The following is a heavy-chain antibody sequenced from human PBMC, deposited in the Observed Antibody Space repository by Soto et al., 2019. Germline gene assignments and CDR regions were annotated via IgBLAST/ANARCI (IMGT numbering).Heavy chain of an antibody. V-gene: IGHV4-59*08. J-gene: IGHJ6*03. CDR1: GGSISSYY. CDR3: ARTFPTMVRGAPLTDYYYYFMDV. Sequence: SETLCLTCTVSGGSISSYYWSWIRQPPGKGLEWIGYIYYSGSTNYNPSLKSRVTISVDTSKNQFSLKLSSVTAADTAVYYCARTFPTMVRGAPLTDYYYYFMDVWGKGTTVTVSS. CDR2: IYYSGST. D-gene: IGHD3-10*01.